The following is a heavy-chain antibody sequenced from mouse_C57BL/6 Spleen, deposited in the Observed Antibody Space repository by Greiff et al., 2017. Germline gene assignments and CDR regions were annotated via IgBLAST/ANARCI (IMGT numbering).Heavy chain of an antibody. D-gene: IGHD1-1*01. CDR1: GYSITSGYY. CDR2: ISYDGSN. J-gene: IGHJ2*01. V-gene: IGHV3-6*01. CDR3: ARGGGYYYGSSLDY. Sequence: VQLKESGPGLVKPSQSLSLTCSVTGYSITSGYYWNWIRQFPGNKLEWMGYISYDGSNNYNPSLKNRISITRDTSTNPFVLKLNSVTTEDTATYYCARGGGYYYGSSLDYWGQGTTLTVSS.